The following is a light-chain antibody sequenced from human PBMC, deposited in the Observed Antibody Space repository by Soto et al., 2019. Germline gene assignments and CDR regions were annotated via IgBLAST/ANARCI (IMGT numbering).Light chain of an antibody. CDR3: QQHDDLPFT. V-gene: IGKV1-33*01. Sequence: DIQMTQSPSSLSASVGDRVTITCQASQDINIYLNWYQQKPGKAPKLLIYDASNLQTGVPPKFSGSGSGTDFSFTISSLQPEDIATYYCQQHDDLPFTFGGGTKVDIK. CDR1: QDINIY. J-gene: IGKJ4*01. CDR2: DAS.